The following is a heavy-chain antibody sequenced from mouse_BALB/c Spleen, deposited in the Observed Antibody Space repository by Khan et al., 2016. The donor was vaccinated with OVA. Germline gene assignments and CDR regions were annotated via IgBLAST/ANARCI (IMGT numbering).Heavy chain of an antibody. V-gene: IGHV1-7*01. D-gene: IGHD1-1*01. CDR3: ANHGSSSAWLTY. CDR1: GYTFTSYW. Sequence: VQLVESGAELAKPGASVKMSCKASGYTFTSYWIHWVKQRPGQGLEWIGYINPSTGYIEYTQRFKDKATLTADKSSSTAYMQLSSLTSEESAVYYWANHGSSSAWLTYWGQGTLVTVSA. J-gene: IGHJ3*01. CDR2: INPSTGYI.